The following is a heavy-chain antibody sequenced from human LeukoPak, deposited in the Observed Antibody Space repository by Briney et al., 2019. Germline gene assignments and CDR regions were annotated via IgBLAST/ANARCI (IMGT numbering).Heavy chain of an antibody. CDR1: GGSISSYC. V-gene: IGHV4-59*01. CDR3: ARDALRYYYYYMDV. CDR2: IYYSGST. D-gene: IGHD3-16*01. Sequence: SETLSLTCTVSGGSISSYCWSWIRQPPGKGLEWIGYIYYSGSTNYNPSLKSRVTISVDTSKNQFSLKLSSVTAADTAVYYCARDALRYYYYYMDVWGKGTTVTVSS. J-gene: IGHJ6*03.